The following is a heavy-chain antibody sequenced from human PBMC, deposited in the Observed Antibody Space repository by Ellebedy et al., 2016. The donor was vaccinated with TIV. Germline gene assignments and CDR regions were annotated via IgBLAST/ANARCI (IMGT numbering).Heavy chain of an antibody. CDR2: ISSSSSYI. J-gene: IGHJ6*02. CDR1: GFIFSSYS. V-gene: IGHV3-21*01. Sequence: GGSLRLXXAASGFIFSSYSMNWVRQAPGKGLEWVSSISSSSSYIYYADSVKGRFTISRDNSKNTLYLQMNSLRAEDTAVYYCAKDSILRYFDWLQSPSYYYYGMDVWGQGTTVTVSS. D-gene: IGHD3-9*01. CDR3: AKDSILRYFDWLQSPSYYYYGMDV.